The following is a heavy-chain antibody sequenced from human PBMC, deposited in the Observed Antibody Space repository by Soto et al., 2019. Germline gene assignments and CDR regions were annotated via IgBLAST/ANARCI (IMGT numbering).Heavy chain of an antibody. Sequence: QVKLVQSGTEVKRPGSSVNVSCKASGGTFSNYGLSWVRQAPGPGLQWMGGLIPLFGTLHNAREFPDRVTITADQSTGTASMDLRSLTYDDTAVYFCATTPFNMASAGSYYFDSWGQGILVTVSS. J-gene: IGHJ4*02. CDR2: LIPLFGTL. V-gene: IGHV1-69*01. CDR3: ATTPFNMASAGSYYFDS. D-gene: IGHD6-13*01. CDR1: GGTFSNYG.